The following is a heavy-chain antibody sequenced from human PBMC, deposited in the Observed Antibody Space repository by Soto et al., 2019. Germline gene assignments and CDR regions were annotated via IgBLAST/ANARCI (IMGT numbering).Heavy chain of an antibody. CDR2: IYHSVNT. J-gene: IGHJ4*02. Sequence: QLQLQESGPGLVKTSETLSLTCTVSGGSMSSSSYYWGWIRQPPGKGLEWIGSIYHSVNTYYNPSLRNRATMSVDTSKNHFSLKLSSVTAEATSVYYCARLGEFGLLIDYWGQGTLVTVSS. CDR1: GGSMSSSSYY. V-gene: IGHV4-39*02. D-gene: IGHD3-10*01. CDR3: ARLGEFGLLIDY.